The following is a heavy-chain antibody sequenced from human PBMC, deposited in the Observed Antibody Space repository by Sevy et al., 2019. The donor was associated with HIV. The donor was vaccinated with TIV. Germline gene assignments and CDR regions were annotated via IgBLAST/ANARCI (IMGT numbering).Heavy chain of an antibody. CDR3: ARGSLVATTIVYFDY. J-gene: IGHJ4*02. V-gene: IGHV1-69*13. D-gene: IGHD5-12*01. CDR1: GGTFSSYA. Sequence: ASVKVSCKASGGTFSSYAISWVRQAPGQGLEWMGGIIPIFGTANYAQKFQGRVTITADESTSTAYMELSSLRSEDTAVYYCARGSLVATTIVYFDYWGQGTLVTVSS. CDR2: IIPIFGTA.